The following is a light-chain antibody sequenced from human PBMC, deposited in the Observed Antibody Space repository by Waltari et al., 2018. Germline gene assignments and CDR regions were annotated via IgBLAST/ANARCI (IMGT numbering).Light chain of an antibody. J-gene: IGKJ1*01. Sequence: ETMMTQSPATLSVSPGERATLSCRASQTVSINLAWYQQKPGQPPRLLIYGASTRATCIPARFSGSGSGTEFTLTISSLQSEDFAIYYCQQYNNWPPATFGLGTKVEIK. CDR1: QTVSIN. V-gene: IGKV3-15*01. CDR2: GAS. CDR3: QQYNNWPPAT.